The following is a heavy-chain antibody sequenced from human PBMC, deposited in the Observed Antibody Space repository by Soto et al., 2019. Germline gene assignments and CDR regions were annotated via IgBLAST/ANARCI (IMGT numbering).Heavy chain of an antibody. D-gene: IGHD4-17*01. Sequence: SETLSLTCTVSGGSISSYYWSWIRQPPGKGLEWIGYIYYSGSTNYNPSLKSRVTISVDTSKNQFSLKLSSVTAADTAVYYCARGSDYGDYGNWFDPWGQGTLVTVSS. CDR2: IYYSGST. CDR1: GGSISSYY. V-gene: IGHV4-59*01. J-gene: IGHJ5*02. CDR3: ARGSDYGDYGNWFDP.